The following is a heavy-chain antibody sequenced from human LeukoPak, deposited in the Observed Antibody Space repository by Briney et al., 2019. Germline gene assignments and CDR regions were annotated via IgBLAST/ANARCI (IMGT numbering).Heavy chain of an antibody. CDR2: IYYSGRT. J-gene: IGHJ3*02. D-gene: IGHD3-22*01. Sequence: SETLSLTCTVSGGSISSYYWSWIRQPPGKGLEWIGYIYYSGRTNYNPSLKSRVTISVDTSKNQFSLKLSSVTAADTAVYYCARVYYDSSDAFDIWGQGTMVTVSS. CDR3: ARVYYDSSDAFDI. V-gene: IGHV4-59*01. CDR1: GGSISSYY.